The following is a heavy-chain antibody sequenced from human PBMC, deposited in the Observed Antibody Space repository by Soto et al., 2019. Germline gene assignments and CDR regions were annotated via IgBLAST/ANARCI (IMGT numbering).Heavy chain of an antibody. D-gene: IGHD5-12*01. CDR2: IYYSGDT. J-gene: IGHJ4*02. CDR3: ARVRGAVGGDIAIDY. CDR1: GGSISSGDYY. V-gene: IGHV4-30-4*01. Sequence: SETLSLTCTVSGGSISSGDYYWTWIRQPPGRGLEWIGYIYYSGDTFYNPSLKSRVSISVDTSKNQFSLKLSSVTAADTAVYYCARVRGAVGGDIAIDYWGQGTLVTVSS.